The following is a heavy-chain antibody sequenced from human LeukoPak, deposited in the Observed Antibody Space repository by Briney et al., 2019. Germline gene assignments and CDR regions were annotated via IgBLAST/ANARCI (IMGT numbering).Heavy chain of an antibody. D-gene: IGHD3-22*01. CDR2: IYYSGSI. V-gene: IGHV4-39*07. J-gene: IGHJ4*02. Sequence: PSETLSLTCTVSGGSISSSRYFWGWIRQPPGKGLEWIGSIYYSGSIYYNPSLKSRVTMSVDTSKNQFSLKLSSVTAVDTAVYYCARMSYDSSGYYEYYFDYWGQGTLVTVSS. CDR1: GGSISSSRYF. CDR3: ARMSYDSSGYYEYYFDY.